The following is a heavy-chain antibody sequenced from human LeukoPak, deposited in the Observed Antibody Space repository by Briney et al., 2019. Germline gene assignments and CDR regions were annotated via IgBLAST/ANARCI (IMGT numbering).Heavy chain of an antibody. Sequence: GGSLRLSCAASGFTFSGYSMNWVRQAQGKGLEWVSYISSSSSYIYYADSVKGRFTISRDNAKNSLYLQMNSLRAEDTAVYYCAREYSSSLYYMDVWGKGTTVTVSS. CDR1: GFTFSGYS. CDR3: AREYSSSLYYMDV. J-gene: IGHJ6*03. D-gene: IGHD6-6*01. CDR2: ISSSSSYI. V-gene: IGHV3-21*05.